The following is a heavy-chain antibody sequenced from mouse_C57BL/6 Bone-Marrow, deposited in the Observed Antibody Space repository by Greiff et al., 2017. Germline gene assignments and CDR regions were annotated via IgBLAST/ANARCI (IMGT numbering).Heavy chain of an antibody. V-gene: IGHV1-59*01. Sequence: QVQLQQPGADLVRPGTSVKLSCKASGYTFTSYWMPWVQQRPGQGLEWIGVIDPSDSYTNYNHKFKGKATLTVDTSSSPAYMQLSSLTSEDSAVYDCARGVRGSWFADWGKGTLVTVSA. J-gene: IGHJ3*01. CDR1: GYTFTSYW. CDR2: IDPSDSYT. D-gene: IGHD2-14*01. CDR3: ARGVRGSWFAD.